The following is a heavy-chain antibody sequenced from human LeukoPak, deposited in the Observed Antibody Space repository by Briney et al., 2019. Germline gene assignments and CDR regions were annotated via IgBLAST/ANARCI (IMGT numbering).Heavy chain of an antibody. Sequence: SETLSLTCAVYGGXFSGYYWSWIRQPPGKGLQWIGEINHSGSTNYNPSLKSRVTISVDTSKNQFSLKLSSVTAADTAVYYCARGLDYGDYYFYYGMDVWGQGTTVTVSS. J-gene: IGHJ6*02. V-gene: IGHV4-34*01. CDR1: GGXFSGYY. D-gene: IGHD4-17*01. CDR2: INHSGST. CDR3: ARGLDYGDYYFYYGMDV.